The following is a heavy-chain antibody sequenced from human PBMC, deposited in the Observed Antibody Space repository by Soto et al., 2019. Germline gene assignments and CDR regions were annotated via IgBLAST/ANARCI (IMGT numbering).Heavy chain of an antibody. J-gene: IGHJ1*01. CDR1: GFTFSNYA. Sequence: GGSLRLSCATSGFTFSNYAMNWVRQAPGKGLQWVSAISGSGIEYYADSVKGRFTISRDNSKSTLYLHMRSLRDEDTAVYYCAKDYRDYAEVFHYWGQGTLVTVSS. V-gene: IGHV3-23*01. D-gene: IGHD4-17*01. CDR2: ISGSGIE. CDR3: AKDYRDYAEVFHY.